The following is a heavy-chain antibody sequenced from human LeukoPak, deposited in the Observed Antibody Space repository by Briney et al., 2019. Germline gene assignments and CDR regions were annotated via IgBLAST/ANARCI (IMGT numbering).Heavy chain of an antibody. V-gene: IGHV1-69*13. CDR2: IIPIFGTA. CDR3: AIDGWSQRGFDI. J-gene: IGHJ3*02. CDR1: GGTFSSYA. Sequence: SVKVSCKASGGTFSSYAISWVRQAPGQGLEWMGEIIPIFGTANYAQKFQGRVTITADESTSTAYMELSSLRSEDTAVYYCAIDGWSQRGFDIWGQGTMVTVSS. D-gene: IGHD2-15*01.